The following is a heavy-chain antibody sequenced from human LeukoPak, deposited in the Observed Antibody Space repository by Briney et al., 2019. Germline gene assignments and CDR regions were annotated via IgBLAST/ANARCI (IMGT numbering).Heavy chain of an antibody. D-gene: IGHD1-1*01. Sequence: GESLKISCKGSGYSFTNYWNAWVRQMPGRGLEWMVIINPSDSDTRYSPSFQGQVTISADKSISTAYLQWSSLKASDSAMYYCARAWNFDYWGQGTLVTVSS. CDR3: ARAWNFDY. CDR1: GYSFTNYW. V-gene: IGHV5-51*01. J-gene: IGHJ4*02. CDR2: INPSDSDT.